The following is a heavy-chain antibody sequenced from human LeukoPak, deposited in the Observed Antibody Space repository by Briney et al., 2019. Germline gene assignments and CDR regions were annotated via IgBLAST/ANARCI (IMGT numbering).Heavy chain of an antibody. D-gene: IGHD2-21*02. CDR1: GFTFSNAW. CDR2: IIGKIDRGTT. V-gene: IGHV3-15*01. CDR3: TTDSVTARRDDAFDI. Sequence: PGGSLRLSCAASGFTFSNAWMSWVRQAPGKGLGWVGRIIGKIDRGTTDYAATVKAIFTISRDGSKNILYLQINSLKNEDTAVYYCTTDSVTARRDDAFDIWGQGTVTVSS. J-gene: IGHJ3*02.